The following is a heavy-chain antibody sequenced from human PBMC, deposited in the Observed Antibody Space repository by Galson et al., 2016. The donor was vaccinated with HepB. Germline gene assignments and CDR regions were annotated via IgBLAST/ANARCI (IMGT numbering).Heavy chain of an antibody. Sequence: SLRLSCAASGFTFSSYGVHWVRQAPGKGLEWVAVIWYDGSNKYYADSVKGRFTISRDNSKNTLYLQMNSLGADDTAVYYCARATGYHPSRGYYYGMDVWGQGTTVTVSS. CDR2: IWYDGSNK. J-gene: IGHJ6*02. CDR1: GFTFSSYG. CDR3: ARATGYHPSRGYYYGMDV. V-gene: IGHV3-33*01. D-gene: IGHD2-2*01.